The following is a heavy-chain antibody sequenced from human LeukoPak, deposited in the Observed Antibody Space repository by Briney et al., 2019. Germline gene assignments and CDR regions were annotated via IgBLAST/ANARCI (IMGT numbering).Heavy chain of an antibody. D-gene: IGHD2-2*01. V-gene: IGHV3-7*01. CDR3: ARGYAYGMDV. Sequence: DSVKGRFTISRDNAKNSLYLQMNNLRAEDTALYYCARGYAYGMDVWGQGTTGTVSS. J-gene: IGHJ6*02.